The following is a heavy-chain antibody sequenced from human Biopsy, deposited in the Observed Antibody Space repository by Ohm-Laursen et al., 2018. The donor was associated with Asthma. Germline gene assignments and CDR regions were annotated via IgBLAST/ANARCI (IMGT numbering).Heavy chain of an antibody. CDR3: VRWRSGYPDHYSDF. CDR2: ISSDVRE. CDR1: GFTFSNYG. V-gene: IGHV3-30*03. D-gene: IGHD2-21*01. Sequence: SLRLFCAASGFTFSNYGMHWVRQAPGKGLEWVALISSDVREWYADSVKGRFTISRDNSKNTLDLQMNSLRGDDTAVYYCVRWRSGYPDHYSDFWGLGTLVTVSS. J-gene: IGHJ4*02.